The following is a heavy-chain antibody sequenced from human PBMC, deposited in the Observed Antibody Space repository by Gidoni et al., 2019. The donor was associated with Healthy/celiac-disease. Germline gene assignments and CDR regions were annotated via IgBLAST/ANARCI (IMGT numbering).Heavy chain of an antibody. V-gene: IGHV1-2*02. J-gene: IGHJ4*02. D-gene: IGHD3-3*01. CDR1: GYTFTGYY. CDR2: INPNRGGT. CDR3: ARDSDFWSGYYYFDY. Sequence: QVQLVQSGAEVKKPGASVKVSCKASGYTFTGYYMHWVRQAPGQGLEWMGWINPNRGGTNYAQKFQGRVTMTRDTSISTAYMELSRLRSDDTAVYYCARDSDFWSGYYYFDYWGQGTLVTVSS.